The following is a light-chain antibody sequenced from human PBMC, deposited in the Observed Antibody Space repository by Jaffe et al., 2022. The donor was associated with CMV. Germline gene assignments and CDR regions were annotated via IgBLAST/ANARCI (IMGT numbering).Light chain of an antibody. J-gene: IGLJ2*01. CDR1: TGAVTSGHY. CDR3: MLSYSVSYGGVQVI. Sequence: QAVVTQEPSLTVSPGGTVTLTCGSSTGAVTSGHYPYWFQQKPGQAPRTLIYDTNSKHYWTPARFLGSLLGGKAALTLSGAQPEDEAEYYCMLSYSVSYGGVQVIFGGGTKLTVL. V-gene: IGLV7-46*01. CDR2: DTN.